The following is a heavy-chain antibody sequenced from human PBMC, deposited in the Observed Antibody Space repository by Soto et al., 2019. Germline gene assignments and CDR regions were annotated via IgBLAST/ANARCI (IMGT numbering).Heavy chain of an antibody. CDR3: ARGAHCGGDCYSMDVY. J-gene: IGHJ4*02. Sequence: QVPLVQSGAEVKKPGASVKVTCKASGYTFTSYAMHWVRQAPGQRLEWMGWINAGNGNTKYSQKFQGRVTITRDTSASTAYMELSSLRSEDTAVYYCARGAHCGGDCYSMDVYWRQGTLVTVSS. V-gene: IGHV1-3*01. CDR2: INAGNGNT. CDR1: GYTFTSYA. D-gene: IGHD2-21*02.